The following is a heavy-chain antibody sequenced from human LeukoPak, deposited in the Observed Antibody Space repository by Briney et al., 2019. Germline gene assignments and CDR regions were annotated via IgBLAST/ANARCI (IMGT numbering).Heavy chain of an antibody. CDR1: GFTFDDYA. D-gene: IGHD6-19*01. CDR3: VKDIGSGWYGKYKYGMDV. Sequence: SLRLSCAASGFTFDDYAMHWVRQAPGKGLEWVSGINWNGDYIGYADSVKGRFTVSRDNAKNSLYLQMNSLRPEDTALYYCVKDIGSGWYGKYKYGMDVWGQGTTVTVSS. CDR2: INWNGDYI. V-gene: IGHV3-9*01. J-gene: IGHJ6*02.